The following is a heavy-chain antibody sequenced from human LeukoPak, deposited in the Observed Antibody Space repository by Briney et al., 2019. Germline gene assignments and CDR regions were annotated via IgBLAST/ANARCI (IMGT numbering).Heavy chain of an antibody. V-gene: IGHV5-51*01. CDR2: IYPADSDT. J-gene: IGHJ4*02. CDR3: ASREMATMSPFDY. D-gene: IGHD5-24*01. CDR1: GYRFTRYW. Sequence: GESLKISCKGSGYRFTRYWIGWVRQMPGKGLEWMGIIYPADSDTRYSPSFQGQVTISADKSLSTAYLQWSSLKASDTAMYYCASREMATMSPFDYWGQGTLVTVSS.